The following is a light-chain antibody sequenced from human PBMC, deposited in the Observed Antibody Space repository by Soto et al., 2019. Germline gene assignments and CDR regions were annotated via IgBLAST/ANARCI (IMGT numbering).Light chain of an antibody. Sequence: EIVMTHSPAPLSVSPGEIATLSCRASQSVRDNLACYQQKPGHAPRLIIYGASTRATGIPARFSGSGSGTEFTLTINSLQSEGFALHFCQHSNNLPYTFGQGTKLEIK. V-gene: IGKV3-15*01. CDR2: GAS. CDR1: QSVRDN. J-gene: IGKJ2*01. CDR3: QHSNNLPYT.